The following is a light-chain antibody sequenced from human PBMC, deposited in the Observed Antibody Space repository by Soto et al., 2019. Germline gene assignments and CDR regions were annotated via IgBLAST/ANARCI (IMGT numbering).Light chain of an antibody. CDR2: AAS. CDR3: QQYNIYS. V-gene: IGKV1-39*01. Sequence: DVKMTQSPSSVSASVGDRVTITCRASQSISSYLNWYQQKPGKAPKLLIYAASSLQSGVPSRFSGSGSGTEFTLTISSLQPDDFATYYCQQYNIYSFGQGTKVDIK. J-gene: IGKJ1*01. CDR1: QSISSY.